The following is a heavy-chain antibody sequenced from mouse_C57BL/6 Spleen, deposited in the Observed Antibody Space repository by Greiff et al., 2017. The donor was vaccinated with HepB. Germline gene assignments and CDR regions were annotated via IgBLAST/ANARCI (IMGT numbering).Heavy chain of an antibody. CDR1: GYTFTSYD. CDR2: IYPRDGST. D-gene: IGHD2-1*01. Sequence: VKLVESGPELVKPGASVKLSCKASGYTFTSYDINWVKQRPGQGLEWIGWIYPRDGSTKYNEKLKGKTTLTVDTSSSTAYMELHSLTSEDSAVYFCARIYYGKGNYAMDYWGQGTSVTVSS. J-gene: IGHJ4*01. V-gene: IGHV1-85*01. CDR3: ARIYYGKGNYAMDY.